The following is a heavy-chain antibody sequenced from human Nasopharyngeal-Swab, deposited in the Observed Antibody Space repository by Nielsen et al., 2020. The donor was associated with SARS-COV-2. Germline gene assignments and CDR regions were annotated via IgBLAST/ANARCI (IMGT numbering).Heavy chain of an antibody. J-gene: IGHJ6*03. V-gene: IGHV3-30-3*01. D-gene: IGHD1-1*01. Sequence: GESLKISCAASGFTFSSYAMHWVRQAPGKGLEWVAVISYDGSNKYYADSVKGRFTISRDNSKNTLYLLMNSLRAEDTAVYYCARVLEVPPSDYYYYYMDVWGKGTTVTVSS. CDR3: ARVLEVPPSDYYYYYMDV. CDR2: ISYDGSNK. CDR1: GFTFSSYA.